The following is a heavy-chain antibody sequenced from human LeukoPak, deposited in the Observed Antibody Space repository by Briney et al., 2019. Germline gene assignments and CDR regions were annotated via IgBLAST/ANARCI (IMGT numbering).Heavy chain of an antibody. Sequence: GASVKVSCKASGYTFTSYDINWVRQATGQGLEWMGWMNPNSGNTGYAQKFQGRVTMTRNTSISTAYMELSSLRSEDTAVYYCARDGIAAAGTTKMKYYYYGMDVWGQGTTVTVSS. CDR1: GYTFTSYD. CDR2: MNPNSGNT. CDR3: ARDGIAAAGTTKMKYYYYGMDV. D-gene: IGHD6-13*01. V-gene: IGHV1-8*01. J-gene: IGHJ6*02.